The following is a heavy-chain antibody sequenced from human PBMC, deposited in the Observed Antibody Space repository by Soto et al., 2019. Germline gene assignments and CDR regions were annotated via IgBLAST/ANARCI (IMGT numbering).Heavy chain of an antibody. J-gene: IGHJ3*02. CDR1: GGSFSGYY. CDR2: INHSGST. Sequence: SETLSLTCAVYGGSFSGYYWSWIRQPPGKGLEWIGEINHSGSTNYNPSLKSRVTISVDTSKNQFSLKLSSVTAADTAVYYCARVLVAATDAFDIWGQGTMVTVSS. CDR3: ARVLVAATDAFDI. V-gene: IGHV4-34*01. D-gene: IGHD6-19*01.